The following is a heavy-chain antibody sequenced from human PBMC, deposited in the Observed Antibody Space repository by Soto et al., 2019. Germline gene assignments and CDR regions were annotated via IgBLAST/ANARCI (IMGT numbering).Heavy chain of an antibody. V-gene: IGHV3-64*01. J-gene: IGHJ5*02. CDR2: ISSNGGST. CDR3: ARGGSPDRPNWFDP. CDR1: GFIFRNYA. Sequence: GSFRLCCAAPGFIFRNYAMHWVRQASGKGLEHVSAISSNGGSTYYAKSVKSRLTISRDNSKYMLYLQMGSLRVEDMAVYYCARGGSPDRPNWFDPWGPGTLVTVSS.